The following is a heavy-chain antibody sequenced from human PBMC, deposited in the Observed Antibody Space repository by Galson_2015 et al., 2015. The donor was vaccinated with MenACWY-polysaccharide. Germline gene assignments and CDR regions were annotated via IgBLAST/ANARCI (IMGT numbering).Heavy chain of an antibody. J-gene: IGHJ4*02. CDR1: GFAFSSYS. CDR2: ISSGSSTI. D-gene: IGHD2-15*01. Sequence: SLRLSCAAPGFAFSSYSMNWVRQAPGKGLEWVSYISSGSSTIYYADSVKGRFTISRDNAKNSLYLQMNSLRDEDTAIYYCAREGFCSGGTCYFYDYWGQGILVTVSA. V-gene: IGHV3-48*02. CDR3: AREGFCSGGTCYFYDY.